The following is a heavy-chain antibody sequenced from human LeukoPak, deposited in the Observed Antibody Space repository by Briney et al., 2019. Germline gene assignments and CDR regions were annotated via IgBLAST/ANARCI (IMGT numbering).Heavy chain of an antibody. CDR1: GYTFTGYY. CDR2: INPNSGGT. CDR3: ARDSSGWDDNFDY. D-gene: IGHD6-19*01. Sequence: ALVKVSCKASGYTFTGYYMHWVRQAPGQGLEWMGWINPNSGGTNYAQKFQGRVTMTRDTSISTAYMELSRLRSDDTAVYYCARDSSGWDDNFDYWGQGTLVTVSS. V-gene: IGHV1-2*02. J-gene: IGHJ4*02.